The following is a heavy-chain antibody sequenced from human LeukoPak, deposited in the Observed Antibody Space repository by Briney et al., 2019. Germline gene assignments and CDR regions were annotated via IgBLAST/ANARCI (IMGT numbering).Heavy chain of an antibody. J-gene: IGHJ4*02. Sequence: SETLSLTCTVSGGSISSSSYYWGWIRQPPGKGLEWIGSIYYSGSTYYNPSLKSRVTISVDTSKNQFSLKLSSVTAADTAVYYCARAGGAAAGRFDYWGQGTLVTVSS. CDR1: GGSISSSSYY. CDR3: ARAGGAAAGRFDY. D-gene: IGHD6-13*01. V-gene: IGHV4-39*07. CDR2: IYYSGST.